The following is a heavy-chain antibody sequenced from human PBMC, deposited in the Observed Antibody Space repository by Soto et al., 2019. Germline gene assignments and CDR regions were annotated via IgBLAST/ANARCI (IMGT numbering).Heavy chain of an antibody. Sequence: PGGSLRLSCAASGFTFSSYGMHWVRQAPGKGLEWVAVISYDGSNKYYADSVKGRFTISRDDSKNTLYLQMNSLRAEDTAVYYCSKDLSSGSYYNWGRDYYYCGMDVCGQGTTVTVSS. D-gene: IGHD3-10*01. CDR1: GFTFSSYG. CDR2: ISYDGSNK. CDR3: SKDLSSGSYYNWGRDYYYCGMDV. V-gene: IGHV3-30*18. J-gene: IGHJ6*02.